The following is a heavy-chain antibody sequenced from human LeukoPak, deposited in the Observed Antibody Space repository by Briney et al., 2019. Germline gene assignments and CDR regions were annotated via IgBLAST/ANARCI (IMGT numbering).Heavy chain of an antibody. CDR3: AREFKQSNWNDGHWFDP. CDR2: NSPFFDIA. Sequence: SVKVSCKASGATFSTYGLSWVRQAPGQGLEWMGRNSPFFDIANYAQKFQGRVTITADKSTSTVYMELSSLRSEDTAIYYCAREFKQSNWNDGHWFDPWGQGTLVTVSS. J-gene: IGHJ5*02. CDR1: GATFSTYG. V-gene: IGHV1-69*04. D-gene: IGHD1-20*01.